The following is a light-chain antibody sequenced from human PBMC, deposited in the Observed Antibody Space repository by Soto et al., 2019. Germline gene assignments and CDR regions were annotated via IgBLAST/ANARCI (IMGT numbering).Light chain of an antibody. CDR2: EVS. J-gene: IGLJ1*01. CDR1: SSDLGGYNY. V-gene: IGLV2-14*01. CDR3: SSYTSSSTLV. Sequence: QSALTQPASVSWSPGQSITISCTGTSSDLGGYNYVSWYQQHPGKAPKLMIYEVSNRPSGVSNRFSGSKSGNTASLTISGLQAEDEADYYCSSYTSSSTLVFGTGTKVTVL.